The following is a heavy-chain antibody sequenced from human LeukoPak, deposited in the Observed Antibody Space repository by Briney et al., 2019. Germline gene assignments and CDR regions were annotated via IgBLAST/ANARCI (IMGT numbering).Heavy chain of an antibody. CDR1: GYTFTSYD. V-gene: IGHV1-8*01. CDR3: ARGNKYYGSGSFNGVDP. D-gene: IGHD3-10*01. Sequence: ASVKVSCKASGYTFTSYDINWVRQATGQGLEWMGWMNPNSGNTGYAQKFQGRVTMTRNTSISTAYMELSSLRSEDTAVYYCARGNKYYGSGSFNGVDPWXXGTLVTVSS. J-gene: IGHJ5*02. CDR2: MNPNSGNT.